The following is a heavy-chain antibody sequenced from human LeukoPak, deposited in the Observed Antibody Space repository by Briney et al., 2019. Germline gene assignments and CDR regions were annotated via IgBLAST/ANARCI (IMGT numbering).Heavy chain of an antibody. CDR3: ARGLGLTAVPYYFDY. J-gene: IGHJ4*02. CDR1: GYTFTSYD. V-gene: IGHV1-8*01. CDR2: MNPNSGNT. D-gene: IGHD6-13*01. Sequence: ASVKVSCKASGYTFTSYDINWVRQATGQGLEWMGWMNPNSGNTGYALKFQGRVTMTRNTSISTAYMELSSVRSEDTAVYYCARGLGLTAVPYYFDYWGQGTLVTVSS.